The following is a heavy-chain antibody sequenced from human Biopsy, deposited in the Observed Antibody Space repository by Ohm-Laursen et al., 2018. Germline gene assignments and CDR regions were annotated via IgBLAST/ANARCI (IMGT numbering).Heavy chain of an antibody. D-gene: IGHD3-22*01. CDR3: ARDRGYYSDRTVPGYFDL. Sequence: SQTLSLTCSVSGGSISSYCWSWIRQPTGKGLQWIGYVYYTGSTDYNPSLQSRVTISVDTSKNHFSLRLRSVTPADTAIYYCARDRGYYSDRTVPGYFDLWGRGTLVTVSS. V-gene: IGHV4-59*01. CDR2: VYYTGST. CDR1: GGSISSYC. J-gene: IGHJ2*01.